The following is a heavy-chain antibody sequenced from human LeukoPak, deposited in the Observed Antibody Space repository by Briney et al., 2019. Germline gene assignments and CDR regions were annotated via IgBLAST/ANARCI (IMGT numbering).Heavy chain of an antibody. D-gene: IGHD2-2*01. CDR3: ARDGIVVVPAPPKGFDP. CDR1: GYTFTSYG. Sequence: ASVKVSCKASGYTFTSYGISWVRQAPGQGPEWMGWISAYNGNTNYAQKLQGRVTMTTDTSTSTAYLELRSLRSDDTAVYYCARDGIVVVPAPPKGFDPWGQGTLVTVSS. CDR2: ISAYNGNT. J-gene: IGHJ5*02. V-gene: IGHV1-18*01.